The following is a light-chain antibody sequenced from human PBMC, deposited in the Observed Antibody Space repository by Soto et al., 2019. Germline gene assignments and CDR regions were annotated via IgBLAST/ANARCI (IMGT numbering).Light chain of an antibody. CDR2: EVS. CDR1: SSDIGLFNY. CDR3: SSYTIRSTRV. J-gene: IGLJ3*02. V-gene: IGLV2-14*01. Sequence: QSALTQPASVSGSPGQSITISCTGTSSDIGLFNYVSWYQQHPGKAPKLIIFEVSNRPSGVSHRFSGSKSGNTASLTISGLQAEDEADYYCSSYTIRSTRVFGGGTKLTVL.